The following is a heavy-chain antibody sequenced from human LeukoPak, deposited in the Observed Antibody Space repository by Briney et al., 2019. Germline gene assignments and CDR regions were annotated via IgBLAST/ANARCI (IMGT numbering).Heavy chain of an antibody. D-gene: IGHD2-15*01. CDR2: IIPIFGTA. CDR3: ARYCSGGSCYSAYYGMDV. J-gene: IGHJ6*04. Sequence: SVKVSCKASGYTFTGYYMHWVRQAPGQGLEWMGGIIPIFGTANYAQKFQGRVTITADESTSTAYMELSSLRSEDTAVYYCARYCSGGSCYSAYYGMDVWGKGTTVTVSS. V-gene: IGHV1-69*13. CDR1: GYTFTGYY.